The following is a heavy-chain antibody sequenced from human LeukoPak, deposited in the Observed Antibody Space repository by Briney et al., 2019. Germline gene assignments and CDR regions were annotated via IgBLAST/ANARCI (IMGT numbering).Heavy chain of an antibody. D-gene: IGHD6-6*01. Sequence: PGGSLRLSCAASGFTFSSYWMHWVRQAPGKGLVWVSRINSDGSSTNYADSVKGRFTISRDNAKNTLYLQMNSLRAEDTVVYYCASPFSSLDDYWGQGTLVTVSS. CDR3: ASPFSSLDDY. V-gene: IGHV3-74*01. CDR1: GFTFSSYW. CDR2: INSDGSST. J-gene: IGHJ4*02.